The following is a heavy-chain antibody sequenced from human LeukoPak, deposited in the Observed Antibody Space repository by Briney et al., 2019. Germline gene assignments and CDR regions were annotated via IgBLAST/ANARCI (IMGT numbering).Heavy chain of an antibody. D-gene: IGHD3-22*01. CDR1: GFTFSSYS. CDR3: ARVPRSGYPH. V-gene: IGHV3-21*01. J-gene: IGHJ4*02. CDR2: ISSSSSYI. Sequence: GGSLRLSCAASGFTFSSYSMNWVRQAPGKGLEWVSSISSSSSYIYYADSVKGRFTISGDNAKNSLYLQMNSLRAEDTAVYYCARVPRSGYPHWGQGTLVTVSS.